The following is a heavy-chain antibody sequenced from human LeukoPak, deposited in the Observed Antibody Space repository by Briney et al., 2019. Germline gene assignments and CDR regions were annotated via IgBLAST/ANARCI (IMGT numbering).Heavy chain of an antibody. Sequence: MPPETLSLTCAVSGDSISSTHWWSWIRQSPGKGLEWIGEIFHSGTTNYSPSLKSRVTISIDKSKKQLSLKLSSVTAADTAVYYCARDSDPNSSSRYFDYWGQGTLVTVSS. CDR2: IFHSGTT. CDR3: ARDSDPNSSSRYFDY. D-gene: IGHD6-6*01. CDR1: GDSISSTHW. J-gene: IGHJ4*02. V-gene: IGHV4-4*03.